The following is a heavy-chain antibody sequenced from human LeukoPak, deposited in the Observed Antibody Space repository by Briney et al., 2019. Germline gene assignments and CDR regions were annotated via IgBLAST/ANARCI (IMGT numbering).Heavy chain of an antibody. V-gene: IGHV3-11*04. Sequence: PSETLSLTCTVSGGSIRSSSYYWGWIRQAPGKGLEWVSYISSSGSTIYYADSVKGRFTISRDNAKNSLYLQMNSLRAEDTAVYYCASSSRYGDYVFFVLSGYYYMDVWGKGTTVTVSS. CDR1: GGSIRSSSYY. J-gene: IGHJ6*03. CDR2: ISSSGSTI. CDR3: ASSSRYGDYVFFVLSGYYYMDV. D-gene: IGHD4-17*01.